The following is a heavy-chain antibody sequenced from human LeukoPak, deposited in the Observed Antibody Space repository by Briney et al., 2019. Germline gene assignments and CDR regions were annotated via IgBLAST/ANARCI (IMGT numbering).Heavy chain of an antibody. V-gene: IGHV3-73*01. D-gene: IGHD4-17*01. Sequence: GESLKISCKGSGYSFTSYWIAWVRQASGKGLEWVGRIRSKANSYATAYAASVKGRFTISRDDSKNTAYLQMNSLKTEDTAVYYCTRSPTTGAFDIWGQGTMVTVSS. CDR3: TRSPTTGAFDI. CDR2: IRSKANSYAT. J-gene: IGHJ3*02. CDR1: GYSFTSYW.